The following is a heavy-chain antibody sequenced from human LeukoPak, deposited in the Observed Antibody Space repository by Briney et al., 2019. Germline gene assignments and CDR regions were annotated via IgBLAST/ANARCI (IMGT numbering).Heavy chain of an antibody. D-gene: IGHD2-21*01. Sequence: PGGSLRLSCAASGFSSGSHPMNWVRQAPGKGLEWVSGITGSGDYTYYIDSVQGRFTISRDNSKNMLFLQMNSLRAEDTAVYYCARGVMAARLYYFDYWGRGILVTVSS. CDR3: ARGVMAARLYYFDY. V-gene: IGHV3-23*01. J-gene: IGHJ4*02. CDR1: GFSSGSHP. CDR2: ITGSGDYT.